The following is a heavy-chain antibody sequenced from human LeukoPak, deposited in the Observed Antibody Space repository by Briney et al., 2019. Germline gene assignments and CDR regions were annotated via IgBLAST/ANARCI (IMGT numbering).Heavy chain of an antibody. CDR1: GYTFTGYY. CDR2: INPNGGGT. Sequence: ASVKVSCKASGYTFTGYYMHWVRQAPGQGLEWMGWINPNGGGTNYAQKFQGRVTMTRDTSISTAYMELSRLRSDDTAVYYCARDPGCTNGVCYPYYYYYMDVWGKGTTVTVSS. CDR3: ARDPGCTNGVCYPYYYYYMDV. J-gene: IGHJ6*03. V-gene: IGHV1-2*02. D-gene: IGHD2-8*01.